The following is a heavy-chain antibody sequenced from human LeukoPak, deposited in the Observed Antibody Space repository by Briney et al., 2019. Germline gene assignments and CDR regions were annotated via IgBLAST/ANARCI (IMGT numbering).Heavy chain of an antibody. J-gene: IGHJ4*02. CDR2: INHSGST. CDR1: GGSFSGYY. V-gene: IGHV4-34*01. Sequence: SETLSLTCAVYGGSFSGYYWSWIRLPPGKGLEWIGEINHSGSTNYNPSLKSRVTISVDTSKNQFSLKLSSVTAADTAVYYCARGPLYSFDYWGQGTLVTVSS. CDR3: ARGPLYSFDY.